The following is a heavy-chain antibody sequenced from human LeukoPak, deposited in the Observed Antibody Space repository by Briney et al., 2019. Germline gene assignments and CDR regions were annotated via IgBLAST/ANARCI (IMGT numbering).Heavy chain of an antibody. CDR2: INSDGSSA. CDR1: GFTFSIYW. CDR3: ASHRVVPGVFAP. Sequence: GGSLRLSCAASGFTFSIYWMHWVRQAPGKGLLWVSRINSDGSSANYADSVKGRFNISRDNTKNTLYLQMYRLRAEDTAVYYCASHRVVPGVFAPSGEGTPVSVSS. D-gene: IGHD3-10*02. V-gene: IGHV3-74*01. J-gene: IGHJ5*02.